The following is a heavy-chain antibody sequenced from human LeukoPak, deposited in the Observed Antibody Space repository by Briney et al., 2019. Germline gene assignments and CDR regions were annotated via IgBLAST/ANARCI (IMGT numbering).Heavy chain of an antibody. CDR3: ARPLKLWFDYGDYGEDY. V-gene: IGHV4-39*01. CDR2: IYYSGST. D-gene: IGHD4-17*01. Sequence: PSETLSLTCTVSGGSISSSSYYWGWIRQPPGKGLEWIGSIYYSGSTYYNPSLKSRVTISVDTSKNQFSLKLSSVTAADTAVYYCARPLKLWFDYGDYGEDYWGQGTLVTVSS. CDR1: GGSISSSSYY. J-gene: IGHJ4*02.